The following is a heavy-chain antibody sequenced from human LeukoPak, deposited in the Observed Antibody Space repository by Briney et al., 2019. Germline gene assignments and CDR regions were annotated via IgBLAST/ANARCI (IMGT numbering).Heavy chain of an antibody. J-gene: IGHJ5*02. CDR1: GFTFSSYA. CDR2: ISYGGSNK. D-gene: IGHD2-15*01. CDR3: ARAHCSGGSCYRRSGFDP. V-gene: IGHV3-30*04. Sequence: PGGSLRLSCAASGFTFSSYAMHWVRQAPGKGLEWVAIISYGGSNKYYADSVKGRFTISRDNSKNALYLQMDSLRTEDTAVYYCARAHCSGGSCYRRSGFDPWGQGTLVTVSS.